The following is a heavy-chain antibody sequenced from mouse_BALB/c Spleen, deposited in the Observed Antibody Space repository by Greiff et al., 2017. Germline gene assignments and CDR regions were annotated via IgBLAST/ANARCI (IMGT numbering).Heavy chain of an antibody. Sequence: EVMLVESGGGLVQPGGSRKLSCAASGFTFSSFGMHWVRQAPEKGLEWVAYISSGSSTNYYADTVKGRFTISRDNPKNTLFLQMTILRAEDTAMYYCATGYYAMDYWGQGTTVTVSS. J-gene: IGHJ4*01. V-gene: IGHV5-17*02. CDR1: GFTFSSFG. CDR2: ISSGSSTN. CDR3: ATGYYAMDY.